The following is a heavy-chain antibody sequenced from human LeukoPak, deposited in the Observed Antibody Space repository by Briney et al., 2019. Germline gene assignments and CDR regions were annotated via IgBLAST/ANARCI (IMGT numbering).Heavy chain of an antibody. CDR2: ISSSSSYI. D-gene: IGHD6-13*01. Sequence: GGSLRLSCAASGFTFSSYSMSWVRQAPGKGLEWVSSISSSSSYIYYADSVKGRFTISRDNAKNSLYLQMNSLRAEDTAVYYCARLAAAGSFDYWGQGTLVTVSS. CDR1: GFTFSSYS. J-gene: IGHJ4*02. CDR3: ARLAAAGSFDY. V-gene: IGHV3-21*01.